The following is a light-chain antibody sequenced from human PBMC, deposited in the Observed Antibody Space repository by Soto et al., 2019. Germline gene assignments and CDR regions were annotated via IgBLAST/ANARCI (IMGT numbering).Light chain of an antibody. V-gene: IGLV2-23*01. Sequence: QSALTQPASVSGSPGQSITISCTGTSSDVGSYNLVSWYQQHPGKAPKLMIYEGSKRPSGVSNRFSGSKSGNTASLTIPGLQAGDEADYYCCSYAGSSTPYVFGTGTKLTVL. CDR1: SSDVGSYNL. CDR3: CSYAGSSTPYV. J-gene: IGLJ1*01. CDR2: EGS.